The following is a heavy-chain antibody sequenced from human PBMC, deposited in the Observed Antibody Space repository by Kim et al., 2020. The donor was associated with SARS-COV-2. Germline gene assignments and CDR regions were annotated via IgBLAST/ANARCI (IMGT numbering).Heavy chain of an antibody. V-gene: IGHV2-5*02. CDR2: IYLDDDK. D-gene: IGHD3-22*01. CDR3: AHRTYYYDSSGYYYSY. Sequence: SGPTLVNPTQTLTLTCTFSGFSLSTSGVGVGWIRQPPGKALEWLALIYLDDDKRYSPSLKSRLTITKDTSKNQVVLTMTNMDPVDTATYYCAHRTYYYDSSGYYYSYWGQGTLVPVSS. J-gene: IGHJ4*02. CDR1: GFSLSTSGVG.